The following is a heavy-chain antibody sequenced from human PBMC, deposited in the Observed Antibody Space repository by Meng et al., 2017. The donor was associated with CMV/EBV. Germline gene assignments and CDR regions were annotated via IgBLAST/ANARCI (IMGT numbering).Heavy chain of an antibody. CDR1: GYTFTDYY. CDR2: ISSNSGGT. V-gene: IGHV1-2*02. J-gene: IGHJ5*02. D-gene: IGHD6-6*01. Sequence: ASVKVSCKASGYTFTDYYMHWVRQVPGQGLEWMGWISSNSGGTNCAQKFQGGVTMTRDTSISTAFMELSRLRSDDTAVYYCARDVSSSVLVSWFDPWGQGTLVTVSS. CDR3: ARDVSSSVLVSWFDP.